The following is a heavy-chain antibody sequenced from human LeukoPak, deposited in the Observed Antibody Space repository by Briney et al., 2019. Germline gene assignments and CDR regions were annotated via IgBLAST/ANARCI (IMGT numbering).Heavy chain of an antibody. CDR2: VNYIGST. CDR1: AGSVSGYY. Sequence: SETLSLTCTVSAGSVSGYYWTWIRQSPGKGLEWIGYVNYIGSTNYNPSLKSRLTISLDRSKNQFSLKLTSVTAADTAVYYCARNRFFDNWHRGTDYWGQGALVTVSP. CDR3: ARNRFFDNWHRGTDY. V-gene: IGHV4-59*08. D-gene: IGHD1-1*01. J-gene: IGHJ4*02.